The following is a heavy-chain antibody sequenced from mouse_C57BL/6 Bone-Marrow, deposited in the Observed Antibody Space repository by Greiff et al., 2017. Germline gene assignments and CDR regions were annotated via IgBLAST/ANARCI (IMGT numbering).Heavy chain of an antibody. CDR1: GYTFTSYW. CDR3: ARPAPYYFDY. D-gene: IGHD6-1*01. Sequence: VQLQQPGAELVRPGTSVKLSCKASGYTFTSYWMHWVKQRPGQGLEWIGVIDPSDSYTNYNQKFKGKATLTVDTSSSTAYMQLSSLTSEDSAVYYCARPAPYYFDYWGQGTTLTVSS. J-gene: IGHJ2*01. V-gene: IGHV1-59*01. CDR2: IDPSDSYT.